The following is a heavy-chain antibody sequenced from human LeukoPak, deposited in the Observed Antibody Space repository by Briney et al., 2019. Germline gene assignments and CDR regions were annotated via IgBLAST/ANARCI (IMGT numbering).Heavy chain of an antibody. J-gene: IGHJ4*02. V-gene: IGHV1-46*01. CDR1: GYTFTSYY. CDR3: ARRGPYQYDY. D-gene: IGHD3-16*01. Sequence: GGSLRLSCAASGYTFTSYYMHWVRQAPGQGLEWMGIINPSGGSTSYAQKFQGRVTMTRDMSTSTVYMELSSLRSEDTAVYYCARRGPYQYDYWGQGTLVAVSS. CDR2: INPSGGST.